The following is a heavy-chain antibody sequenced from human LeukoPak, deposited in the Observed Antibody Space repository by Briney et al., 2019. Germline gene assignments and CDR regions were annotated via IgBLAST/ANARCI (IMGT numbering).Heavy chain of an antibody. CDR1: GGSISPYF. V-gene: IGHV4-59*08. J-gene: IGHJ4*02. Sequence: SETLSLTCTVSGGSISPYFWSWIRQPPGKGLEWIGYIYYSGSTNYNPSLKSRVTISVDTSKDQFSLKLSSVTAADTAMYFCARHGGGGESYPRVFDSWGRGKLVTVSS. CDR2: IYYSGST. D-gene: IGHD1-26*01. CDR3: ARHGGGGESYPRVFDS.